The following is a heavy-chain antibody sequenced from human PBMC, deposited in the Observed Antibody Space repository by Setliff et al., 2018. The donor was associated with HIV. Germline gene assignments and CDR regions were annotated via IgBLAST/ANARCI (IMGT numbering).Heavy chain of an antibody. D-gene: IGHD3-3*01. Sequence: ASVKVSCKASGYTFTSYGISWVRQAPGQGLEWMGWISAYNGNTNYAQKLQGRVTMTTDTSTSTAYMELRSLRSDDTAAYYCAREGIERYQYYNFWSGYYTPDYWGQGTLVTVSS. CDR3: AREGIERYQYYNFWSGYYTPDY. CDR2: ISAYNGNT. V-gene: IGHV1-18*01. CDR1: GYTFTSYG. J-gene: IGHJ4*02.